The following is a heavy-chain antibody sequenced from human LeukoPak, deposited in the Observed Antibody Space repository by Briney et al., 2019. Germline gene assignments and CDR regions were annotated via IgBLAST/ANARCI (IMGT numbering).Heavy chain of an antibody. CDR3: ARGLGYDFWSGYYFDY. Sequence: SETLSLTCTVSGGSISNYYWSWMRQPAGKGLEWIGHIYTSGSINYNPSLKSRVTISVDTSKNQFSLKLSSVTAADTAVYYCARGLGYDFWSGYYFDYWGQGTLVTVSS. CDR1: GGSISNYY. V-gene: IGHV4-4*07. CDR2: IYTSGSI. D-gene: IGHD3-3*01. J-gene: IGHJ4*02.